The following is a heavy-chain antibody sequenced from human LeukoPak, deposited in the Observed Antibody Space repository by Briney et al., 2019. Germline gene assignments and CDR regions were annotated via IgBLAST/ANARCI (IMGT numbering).Heavy chain of an antibody. Sequence: GGSLRLSCAASGFTVSSNYMTWVRQAPGKGLEWVSVIYSGGSTYSADSVQGGFTISRDNSKNTLYLQMNSLRAEDTAVYYCARAGTRGDYDAFDIWGQGTMVTVSS. CDR2: IYSGGST. D-gene: IGHD4-17*01. CDR3: ARAGTRGDYDAFDI. CDR1: GFTVSSNY. V-gene: IGHV3-53*01. J-gene: IGHJ3*02.